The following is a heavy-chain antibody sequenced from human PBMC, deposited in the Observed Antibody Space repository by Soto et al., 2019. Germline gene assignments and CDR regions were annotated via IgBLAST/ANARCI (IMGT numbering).Heavy chain of an antibody. J-gene: IGHJ5*02. D-gene: IGHD5-18*01. CDR1: GGSSSGYY. Sequence: PSETLSLTCAVYGGSSSGYYWSWIRQPPGKGLEWIGEINHSGSTNYNPSLKSRVTISVDTSKNQFSLKLSSVTAADTAVYYCARGRRTATGWFDPWGQGTLVTVSS. V-gene: IGHV4-34*01. CDR3: ARGRRTATGWFDP. CDR2: INHSGST.